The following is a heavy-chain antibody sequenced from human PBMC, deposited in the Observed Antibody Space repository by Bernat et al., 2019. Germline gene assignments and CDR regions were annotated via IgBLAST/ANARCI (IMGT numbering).Heavy chain of an antibody. CDR2: SKNKANSYTT. CDR1: GFTFSDHY. Sequence: EVQLVESGGGLVQPGGSLRLSCATSGFTFSDHYMDWVRQAPGKGLEWVGRSKNKANSYTTEYAASVKGRFTISRDDSRNSLYLQMNSLKTDDMGVYHWVLWVSVSVDCWVQGTLVIFSS. J-gene: IGHJ4*02. D-gene: IGHD1-26*01. V-gene: IGHV3-72*01. CDR3: VLWVSVSVDC.